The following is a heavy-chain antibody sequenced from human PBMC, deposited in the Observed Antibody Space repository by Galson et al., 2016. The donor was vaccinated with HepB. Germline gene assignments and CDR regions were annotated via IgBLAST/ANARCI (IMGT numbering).Heavy chain of an antibody. D-gene: IGHD2-2*01. J-gene: IGHJ6*02. CDR1: GGTFSSYA. CDR3: ARTHYDCSNNNCYLPDYYYYGMDV. CDR2: IIPIFGTT. Sequence: SVKVSCKASGGTFSSYAISWVRLAPGQGLEWMGGIIPIFGTTNYAQKFQGRVTITADKSTSTAYMELTSLRSEDTAVYYCARTHYDCSNNNCYLPDYYYYGMDVWGQGTTVTVSS. V-gene: IGHV1-69*06.